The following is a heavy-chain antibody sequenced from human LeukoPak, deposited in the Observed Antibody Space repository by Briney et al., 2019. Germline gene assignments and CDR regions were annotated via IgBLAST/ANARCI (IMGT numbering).Heavy chain of an antibody. V-gene: IGHV4-39*01. CDR3: ARRPTPNDYSNYVGAFDI. D-gene: IGHD4-11*01. CDR1: GGSISSSSYY. CDR2: IYYSGST. J-gene: IGHJ3*02. Sequence: SETLSLTCTVSGGSISSSSYYWGWIRQPPGKGLEWIGSIYYSGSTYYNPSLKSRVTISVDTSKNQFSLKLSSVTAADTAVYYCARRPTPNDYSNYVGAFDIWGQGTMVTVSS.